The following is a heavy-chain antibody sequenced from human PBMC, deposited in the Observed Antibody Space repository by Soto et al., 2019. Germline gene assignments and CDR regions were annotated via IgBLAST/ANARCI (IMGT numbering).Heavy chain of an antibody. CDR1: GFTFSNYG. J-gene: IGHJ3*02. Sequence: QVQLVESGGGVVQPGRSLRLSCAASGFTFSNYGMHWVRQAPGKGVDWVAVIWNDGTNKYYVDSVRGRFTISRDDSKNTRYLERNSLRAEDTDVYYWAKDMAAAAHQGDAFDSGGLGTMVSVSA. CDR3: AKDMAAAAHQGDAFDS. D-gene: IGHD6-13*01. V-gene: IGHV3-33*03. CDR2: IWNDGTNK.